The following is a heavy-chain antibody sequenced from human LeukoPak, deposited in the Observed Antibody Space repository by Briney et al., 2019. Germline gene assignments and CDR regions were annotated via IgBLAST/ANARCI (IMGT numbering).Heavy chain of an antibody. V-gene: IGHV3-30*18. J-gene: IGHJ4*02. CDR1: GFTFSSYG. CDR3: AKLGKAARFHLFPYYFDY. CDR2: ISNDASNK. Sequence: GGSLRLSCAASGFTFSSYGMHWVRQAPGTGLEWVAVISNDASNKYYADSVKGRFAISRDNAKNSLYLQMNSLRAEDTAVYYCAKLGKAARFHLFPYYFDYWGQGTLVTVSS. D-gene: IGHD6-6*01.